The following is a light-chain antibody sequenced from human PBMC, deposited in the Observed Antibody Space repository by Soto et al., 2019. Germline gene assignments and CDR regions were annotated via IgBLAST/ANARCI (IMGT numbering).Light chain of an antibody. CDR3: SSYTKVNTLVV. CDR1: SSDVGGYNY. Sequence: QSVLTQPASVSGSPGQSITISCTGTSSDVGGYNYVSWYQQHPGKAPKVIIFEVSNRPSGISNRFSGSKSGNTATLTISGLQAEDEAEYFCSSYTKVNTLVVFGGGTKLTVL. V-gene: IGLV2-14*01. CDR2: EVS. J-gene: IGLJ2*01.